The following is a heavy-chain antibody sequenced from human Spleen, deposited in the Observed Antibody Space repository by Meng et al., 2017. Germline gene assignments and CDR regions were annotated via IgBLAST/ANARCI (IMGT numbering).Heavy chain of an antibody. CDR1: GGTFSSYA. V-gene: IGHV1-2*02. J-gene: IGHJ4*02. CDR2: INPKSGAT. Sequence: ASVKVSCKASGGTFSSYAISWVRQAPGQGLEWLGWINPKSGATDYAQKSQGRVAMTRDTSLNTAYMELSRLRSDDTAIYYCARQSGTAIITRYFEYWGQGTLVTVSS. CDR3: ARQSGTAIITRYFEY. D-gene: IGHD5-18*01.